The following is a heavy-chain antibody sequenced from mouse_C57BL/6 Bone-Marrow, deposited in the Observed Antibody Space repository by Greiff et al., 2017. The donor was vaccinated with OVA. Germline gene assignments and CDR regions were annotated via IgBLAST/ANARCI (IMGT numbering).Heavy chain of an antibody. J-gene: IGHJ3*01. Sequence: QVQLQQSGAELVRPGASVTLSCKASGYTFTDYEMHWVKQTPVHGLEWIVSIYPETGGTAYNQKFKGKAILTADKSSSTAYMELRSLTSEDSAVYYCTSPHWDGAYWGQGTLVTVSA. V-gene: IGHV1-15*01. CDR2: IYPETGGT. CDR1: GYTFTDYE. D-gene: IGHD4-1*01. CDR3: TSPHWDGAY.